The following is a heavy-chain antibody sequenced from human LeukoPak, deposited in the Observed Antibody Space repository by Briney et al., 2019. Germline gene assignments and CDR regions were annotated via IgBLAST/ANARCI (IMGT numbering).Heavy chain of an antibody. V-gene: IGHV3-74*01. J-gene: IGHJ3*02. Sequence: TGGSLRLSCAASGFTFSSYGMHWVRQGPGKGLVWVSRFNTDGSSTSNADSVKGRFTISRDNAKNTLYLQMNSLRAEDTAVYYCARDYLCAFDIWGQGTMVTVSS. CDR2: FNTDGSST. D-gene: IGHD5-12*01. CDR3: ARDYLCAFDI. CDR1: GFTFSSYG.